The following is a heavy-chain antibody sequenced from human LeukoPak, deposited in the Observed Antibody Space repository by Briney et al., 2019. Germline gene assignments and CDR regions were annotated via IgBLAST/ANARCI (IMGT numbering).Heavy chain of an antibody. CDR1: GGSISSSSYY. D-gene: IGHD2-2*01. CDR3: AGLLYCSSTSCYYYGMDV. Sequence: SETLSLTCTVSGGSISSSSYYWGWIRPPPGKGLEWIGSIYYSGSTYYNPSLKSRVTISVDTSKNQFSLKLSSVTAADTAVYYCAGLLYCSSTSCYYYGMDVWGQGTTVTVS. J-gene: IGHJ6*02. CDR2: IYYSGST. V-gene: IGHV4-39*01.